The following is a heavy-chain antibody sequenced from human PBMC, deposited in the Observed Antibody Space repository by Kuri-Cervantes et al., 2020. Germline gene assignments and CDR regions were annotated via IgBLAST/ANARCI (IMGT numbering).Heavy chain of an antibody. CDR2: IYYSGST. V-gene: IGHV4-59*01. J-gene: IGHJ4*02. D-gene: IGHD4-17*01. Sequence: SETLSLTCTVSGGSISSYYWSWIRQPPGKGLEWIGYIYYSGSTNYNPSLKSRVTISVDTSKNQFSLKLSSVTAADTAVYYCARVTVTTIASFDYWGQGTLVTDSS. CDR3: ARVTVTTIASFDY. CDR1: GGSISSYY.